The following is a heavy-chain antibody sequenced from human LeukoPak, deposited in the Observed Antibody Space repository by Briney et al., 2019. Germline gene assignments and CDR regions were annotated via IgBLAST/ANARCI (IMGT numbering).Heavy chain of an antibody. J-gene: IGHJ4*02. CDR1: GGSFSGYY. V-gene: IGHV4-34*01. Sequence: SETLSHTCAVYGGSFSGYYWSWIRQPPGKGLEWIGEINHSGSTNYNPSLKSRVTISVDTSKNQFSLKLSSVTAADTAVYYCARGSYDYVWGSYRSYYFDYWGQGTLVTVSP. CDR3: ARGSYDYVWGSYRSYYFDY. D-gene: IGHD3-16*02. CDR2: INHSGST.